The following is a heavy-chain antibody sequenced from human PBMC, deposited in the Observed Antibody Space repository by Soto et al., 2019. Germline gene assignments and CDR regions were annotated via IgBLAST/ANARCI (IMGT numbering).Heavy chain of an antibody. CDR1: GYTFTSYG. V-gene: IGHV1-18*01. CDR2: ISAYNGNT. D-gene: IGHD6-19*01. Sequence: GASVKVSCKASGYTFTSYGISWVRQAPGQGLEWMGWISAYNGNTNYAQKFQGWVTMTRDTSISTAYMELSRLRSDDTAVYYCARDIYSSGWKRGNWFDPWGQGTLVTVSS. J-gene: IGHJ5*02. CDR3: ARDIYSSGWKRGNWFDP.